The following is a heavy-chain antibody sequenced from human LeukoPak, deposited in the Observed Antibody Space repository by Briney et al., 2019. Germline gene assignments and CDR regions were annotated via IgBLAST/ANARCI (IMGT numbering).Heavy chain of an antibody. CDR3: ARQAHIWRVWGSRGDYYFDY. V-gene: IGHV4-39*01. CDR1: GGSISSSSYY. CDR2: IYYSGST. D-gene: IGHD3-16*01. Sequence: SSETLSLTCTVSGGSISSSSYYWGWIRQPPGKGLEWIGSIYYSGSTYYNPSLKSRVTISVDTSKNQFSLKLSSVTAADTAVYYCARQAHIWRVWGSRGDYYFDYWGQGTLVTVSS. J-gene: IGHJ4*02.